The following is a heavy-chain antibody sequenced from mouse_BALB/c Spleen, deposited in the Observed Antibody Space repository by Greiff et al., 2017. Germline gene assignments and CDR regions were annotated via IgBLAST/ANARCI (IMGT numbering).Heavy chain of an antibody. CDR3: ARDGSFYYYGSSYGAMDY. CDR1: GFTFSDFY. CDR2: SRNKANDYTT. V-gene: IGHV7-1*02. Sequence: DVKLVESGGGLVQPGGSLRLSCATSGFTFSDFYMEWVRQPPGKRLEWIAASRNKANDYTTEYSASVKGRFIVSRDTSQSILYLQMNALRAEDTAIYYCARDGSFYYYGSSYGAMDYWGQGTSVTVSS. J-gene: IGHJ4*01. D-gene: IGHD1-1*01.